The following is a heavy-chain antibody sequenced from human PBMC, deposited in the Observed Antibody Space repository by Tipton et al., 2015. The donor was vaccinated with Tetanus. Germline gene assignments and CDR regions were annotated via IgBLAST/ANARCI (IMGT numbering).Heavy chain of an antibody. J-gene: IGHJ4*02. Sequence: TLSLTCAVSGGSSSSFYWSWIRQPPGEGLEWIGEINPSGGASYNPSLKSRVTISVDTSTNQFSLKLTSVTAADTAEYYCARPVKQWLVPVDSWGQGTLVTVSS. CDR1: GGSSSSFY. D-gene: IGHD6-19*01. V-gene: IGHV4-34*01. CDR3: ARPVKQWLVPVDS. CDR2: INPSGGA.